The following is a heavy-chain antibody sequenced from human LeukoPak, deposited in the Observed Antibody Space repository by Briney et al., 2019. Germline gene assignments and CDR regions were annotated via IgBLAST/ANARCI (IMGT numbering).Heavy chain of an antibody. V-gene: IGHV3-33*01. CDR2: LVYDERN. CDR3: ARDLSAAFDF. J-gene: IGHJ4*02. Sequence: PGGSLRLSCAASGFPFSSYGMHWVRQAPGKGLEWVARLVYDERNDYADSVKGRFSISRDNSKNTLFLDMSDLRVEDTAVYYCARDLSAAFDFWGQGVLVTVSS. CDR1: GFPFSSYG. D-gene: IGHD6-19*01.